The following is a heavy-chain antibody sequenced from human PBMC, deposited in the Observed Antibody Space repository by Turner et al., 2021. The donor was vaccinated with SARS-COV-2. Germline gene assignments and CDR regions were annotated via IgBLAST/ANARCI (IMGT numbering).Heavy chain of an antibody. J-gene: IGHJ4*02. D-gene: IGHD3-16*02. Sequence: QVQLVQSPAEVLHPGAPVKVSCKASGYTFTNYDSNWVRQATGQGLEGMGWMSTNSGNTGYAQKFQGRVTMTRNTSISTAYMELSSLRSEDAAVYYCARGMFRFGGGIVRPFDYWGQGTLVTVSS. CDR3: ARGMFRFGGGIVRPFDY. V-gene: IGHV1-8*01. CDR2: MSTNSGNT. CDR1: GYTFTNYD.